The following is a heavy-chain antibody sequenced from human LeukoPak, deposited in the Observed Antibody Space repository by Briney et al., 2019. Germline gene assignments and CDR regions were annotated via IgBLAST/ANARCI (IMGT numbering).Heavy chain of an antibody. Sequence: SQTLSLTCSVSGGFISTGNYYWSWIRQPAGNGLEWIGDIYTTGSTDYNPSLKSRVTMSVDTSKNQYSLDLTSVTAADTAIYFCARHGGPSAATPYYFDRWRHGTLVTVSS. CDR1: GGFISTGNYY. CDR2: IYTTGST. CDR3: ARHGGPSAATPYYFDR. V-gene: IGHV4-61*09. D-gene: IGHD3-16*01. J-gene: IGHJ4*01.